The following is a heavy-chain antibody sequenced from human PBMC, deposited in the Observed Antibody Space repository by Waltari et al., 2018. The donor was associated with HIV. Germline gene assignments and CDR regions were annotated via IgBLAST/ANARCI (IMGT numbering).Heavy chain of an antibody. V-gene: IGHV3-53*01. Sequence: EVQLVESGGGLIQPGGSLRLSCPASGFTVSSNYMSWVRQAPGKGLEWVSVIYSGGSTYYADSVKGRFTISRDNAKNTRYLQMNSLRAEDTAVYYCARGNYYDSSGYYSVDYWGQGTLVTVSS. CDR3: ARGNYYDSSGYYSVDY. D-gene: IGHD3-22*01. CDR1: GFTVSSNY. CDR2: IYSGGST. J-gene: IGHJ4*02.